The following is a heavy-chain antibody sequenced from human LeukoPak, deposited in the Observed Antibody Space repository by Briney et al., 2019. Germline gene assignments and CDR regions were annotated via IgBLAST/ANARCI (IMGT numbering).Heavy chain of an antibody. CDR2: ISLDGRNK. CDR3: CTELVVVYGDFDI. V-gene: IGHV3-30*04. J-gene: IGHJ4*02. Sequence: PGRSLRLSCAASGFTLSSYCMHWVRQPPRKGREWVAVISLDGRNKYYAASVKGRFITSSVNTTNTLYLQMLSLRAAAAAVEYCCTELVVVYGDFDIWGQGTLVTVSS. CDR1: GFTLSSYC. D-gene: IGHD4-17*01.